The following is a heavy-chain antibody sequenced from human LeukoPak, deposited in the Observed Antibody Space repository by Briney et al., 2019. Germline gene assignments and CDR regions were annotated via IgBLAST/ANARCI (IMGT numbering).Heavy chain of an antibody. CDR2: IYHSGST. CDR3: ASRNVPTNWFDP. J-gene: IGHJ5*02. V-gene: IGHV4-38-2*01. Sequence: PSETLSLTCAVSGYSVTSAYYWGWIRQPPGKGLGWIGSIYHSGSTYYSPSLKRRVTISVDTSKNQFFLKLSSVTAADTAVYYCASRNVPTNWFDPWGQGNLVTVSS. CDR1: GYSVTSAYY. D-gene: IGHD5-12*01.